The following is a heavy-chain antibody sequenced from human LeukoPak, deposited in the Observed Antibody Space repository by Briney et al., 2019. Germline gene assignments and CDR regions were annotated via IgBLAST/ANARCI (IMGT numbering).Heavy chain of an antibody. D-gene: IGHD1-26*01. CDR3: ARNRGSYASDY. Sequence: SETLSLTCAIYGGSFSGYYWSWIRQPPGKGLEWIGEINHSGSTNYNPSLKSRVTISVDTSKNQFSLKLSSVTAADTAVYYCARNRGSYASDYWGQGTLVTVSS. CDR2: INHSGST. CDR1: GGSFSGYY. J-gene: IGHJ4*02. V-gene: IGHV4-34*01.